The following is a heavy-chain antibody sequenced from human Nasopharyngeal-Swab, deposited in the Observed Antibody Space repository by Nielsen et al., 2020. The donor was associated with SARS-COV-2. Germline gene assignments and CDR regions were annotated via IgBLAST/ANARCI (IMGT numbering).Heavy chain of an antibody. D-gene: IGHD2-21*02. CDR1: GFTFSSYA. V-gene: IGHV3-64*01. J-gene: IGHJ6*02. CDR2: ISSNGGST. Sequence: GGSLRLSCAASGFTFSSYAMHWVRQAPGKGLEYVSAISSNGGSTYYANSVKGRFTISRDNSKNTLYLQMGSLRAEDMAVYYCARGNLLEDCGGDCYHYYGMDVWGQGTTITVSS. CDR3: ARGNLLEDCGGDCYHYYGMDV.